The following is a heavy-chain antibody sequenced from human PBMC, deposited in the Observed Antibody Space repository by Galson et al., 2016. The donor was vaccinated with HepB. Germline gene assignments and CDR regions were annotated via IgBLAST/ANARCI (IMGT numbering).Heavy chain of an antibody. CDR1: GGSISSSTYY. Sequence: LSLTCTVSGGSISSSTYYWGWIRQPPGKGLEWIGSIYYSGSTYYNPSLKSRVTISVDTSKNQFSLKLSSVTAADTAVYYCARRGGSYLDYWGQGTLVTVSS. D-gene: IGHD1-26*01. CDR2: IYYSGST. V-gene: IGHV4-39*07. CDR3: ARRGGSYLDY. J-gene: IGHJ4*02.